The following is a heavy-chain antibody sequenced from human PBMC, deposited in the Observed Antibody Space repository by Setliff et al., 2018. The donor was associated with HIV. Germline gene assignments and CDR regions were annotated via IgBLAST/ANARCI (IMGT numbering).Heavy chain of an antibody. Sequence: ASVKVFCKASGYTFTSYPMHWVRQAPGQGLEWMGVINTSGGSAGYAEKFRGRVTMTRDTSTSTVYMDLRNLRSEDTAVYYCARNQGDSSGWYAGDYWGHGTLVTVSS. CDR2: INTSGGSA. CDR1: GYTFTSYP. J-gene: IGHJ4*01. V-gene: IGHV1-46*01. D-gene: IGHD6-19*01. CDR3: ARNQGDSSGWYAGDY.